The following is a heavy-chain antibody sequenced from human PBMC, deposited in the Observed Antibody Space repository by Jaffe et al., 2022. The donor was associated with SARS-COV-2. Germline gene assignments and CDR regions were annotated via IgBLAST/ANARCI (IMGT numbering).Heavy chain of an antibody. J-gene: IGHJ5*02. V-gene: IGHV3-48*03. CDR1: GFTFSSYE. CDR3: ASSGGRGYSGYDLLFHWFDP. D-gene: IGHD5-12*01. Sequence: EVQLVESGGGLVQPGGSLRLSCAASGFTFSSYEMNWVRQAPGKGLEWVSYISSSGSTIYYADSVKGRFTISRDNAKNSLYLQMNSLRAEDTAVYYCASSGGRGYSGYDLLFHWFDPWGQGTLVTVSS. CDR2: ISSSGSTI.